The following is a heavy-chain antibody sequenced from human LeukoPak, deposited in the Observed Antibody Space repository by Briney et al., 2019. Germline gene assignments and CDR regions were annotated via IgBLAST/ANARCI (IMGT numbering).Heavy chain of an antibody. Sequence: PGGSLRLSCAASGFNVSSNYMSWVRQAPGKGLEWGSGIYIGGKTFYPDSVNGRFTISRDISKNTLYLQMDSLRAEDTALYYCARDGGSRGYTYGQGAFDIWGQGTMVTVSS. CDR3: ARDGGSRGYTYGQGAFDI. D-gene: IGHD5-18*01. V-gene: IGHV3-53*01. CDR1: GFNVSSNY. J-gene: IGHJ3*02. CDR2: IYIGGKT.